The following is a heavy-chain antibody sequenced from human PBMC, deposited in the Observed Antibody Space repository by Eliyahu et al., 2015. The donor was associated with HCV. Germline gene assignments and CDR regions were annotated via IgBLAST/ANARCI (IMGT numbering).Heavy chain of an antibody. V-gene: IGHV4-4*07. Sequence: QVQLQESGPGLVKPSETLSLTCAVPGGXXXXPPWSWVRQPAGHGLXWIGHVHARGSTNVYPSLKSRVSMSVDMSKNQLSLKLTSVTAADTALYYCARDQLCSGGTCYSGYFDLWGRGTLVTVSP. J-gene: IGHJ2*01. CDR3: ARDQLCSGGTCYSGYFDL. D-gene: IGHD2-15*01. CDR1: GGXXXXPP. CDR2: VHARGST.